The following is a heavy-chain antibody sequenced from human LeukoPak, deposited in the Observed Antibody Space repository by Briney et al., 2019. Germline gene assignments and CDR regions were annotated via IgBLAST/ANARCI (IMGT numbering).Heavy chain of an antibody. J-gene: IGHJ6*03. CDR2: IRYDGSNK. D-gene: IGHD6-19*01. Sequence: GGSLRLSCAASGFTFSSYGMHWVRQAPGKGLEWVAFIRYDGSNKYYADSAKGRFTISRDNSKNTLYLQMNSLRAEDTAVYYCAKEGKQWLVGGYYYYYYMDVWGKGTTVTVSS. V-gene: IGHV3-30*02. CDR1: GFTFSSYG. CDR3: AKEGKQWLVGGYYYYYYMDV.